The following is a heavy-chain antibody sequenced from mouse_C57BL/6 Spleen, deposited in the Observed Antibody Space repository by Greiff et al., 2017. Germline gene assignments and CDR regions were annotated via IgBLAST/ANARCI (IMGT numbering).Heavy chain of an antibody. CDR2: IDPETGGT. V-gene: IGHV1-15*01. CDR1: GYTFTDYE. D-gene: IGHD2-4*01. Sequence: QVHVKQSGAELVRPGASVTLSCKASGYTFTDYEMHWVKQTPVHGLEWIGAIDPETGGTAYNQKFKGKAILTADKSSSTAYMELRSLTSEDSAVYYCTRGGDYDAWFAYWGQGTLVTVSA. CDR3: TRGGDYDAWFAY. J-gene: IGHJ3*01.